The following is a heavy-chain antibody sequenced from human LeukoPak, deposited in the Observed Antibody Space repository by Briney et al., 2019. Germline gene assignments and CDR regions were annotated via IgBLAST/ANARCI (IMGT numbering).Heavy chain of an antibody. CDR1: GYTFTSYY. V-gene: IGHV1-46*01. Sequence: ASVKVSCKASGYTFTSYYMHWVRQAPGQGLEWMGIINPSGGSTSYAQKFQGRVTMTRDMSTSTVYMELSSLRSEDTAVYYCARVCWGYYYEGALYYYYMDVWGKGTTVTVSS. CDR3: ARVCWGYYYEGALYYYYMDV. J-gene: IGHJ6*03. CDR2: INPSGGST. D-gene: IGHD3-22*01.